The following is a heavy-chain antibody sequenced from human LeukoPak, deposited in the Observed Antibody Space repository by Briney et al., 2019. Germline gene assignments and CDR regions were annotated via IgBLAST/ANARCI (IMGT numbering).Heavy chain of an antibody. CDR1: GFTFSSYS. CDR3: ARKYSGTNPFDY. J-gene: IGHJ4*02. D-gene: IGHD1-26*01. V-gene: IGHV3-23*01. Sequence: GGSLRLSCAASGFTFSSYSMNWVRQAPGKGLEWVSHITASGTAMFYADSVKGRFTISRDLSKNTLYLQMNSLRAEDTALYYCARKYSGTNPFDYWGQGTLVTVSS. CDR2: ITASGTAM.